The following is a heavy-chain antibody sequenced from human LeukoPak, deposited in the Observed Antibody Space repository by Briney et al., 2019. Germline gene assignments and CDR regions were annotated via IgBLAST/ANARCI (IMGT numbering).Heavy chain of an antibody. Sequence: SETLSLTCTVSGGSISSYYWSWIRQPPGKGLGWIGYVYYSGSTNYNPSLKSRVTISVDTSKNQFSLKLSSVTAADTARDYCSTLVRDKAMVRGYYFDYWGQGTLVTVSS. D-gene: IGHD5-18*01. CDR1: GGSISSYY. CDR3: STLVRDKAMVRGYYFDY. V-gene: IGHV4-59*08. J-gene: IGHJ4*02. CDR2: VYYSGST.